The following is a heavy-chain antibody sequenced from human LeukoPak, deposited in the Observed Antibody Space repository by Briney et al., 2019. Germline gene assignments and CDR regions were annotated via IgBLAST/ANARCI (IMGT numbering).Heavy chain of an antibody. CDR3: ARRVDYYGSGSYSDY. CDR1: GYTFTSYG. D-gene: IGHD3-10*01. J-gene: IGHJ4*02. V-gene: IGHV1-18*01. Sequence: ASAKVSCKASGYTFTSYGISWVRQAPGQGLEWMGWISAYNGNTNYAQKLQGRVTMTTDTSTSTAYMELRSLRSDDTAVYYCARRVDYYGSGSYSDYWGQGTLVTVSS. CDR2: ISAYNGNT.